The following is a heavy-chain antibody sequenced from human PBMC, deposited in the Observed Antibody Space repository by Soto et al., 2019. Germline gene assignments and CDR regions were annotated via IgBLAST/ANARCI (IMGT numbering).Heavy chain of an antibody. V-gene: IGHV1-8*01. CDR1: GYSFTNTA. CDR2: MNPGSGDT. Sequence: QVQLVQPGAEVREPGASVKVSCKASGYSFTNTAVTWVRQATGQGLEWMGWMNPGSGDTGYAQKFQGRVTMTRDISIATAYMELSSLRSDDTAIYYCARMATFGSLNWFDPWGQGTLVTVSS. J-gene: IGHJ5*02. CDR3: ARMATFGSLNWFDP. D-gene: IGHD3-16*01.